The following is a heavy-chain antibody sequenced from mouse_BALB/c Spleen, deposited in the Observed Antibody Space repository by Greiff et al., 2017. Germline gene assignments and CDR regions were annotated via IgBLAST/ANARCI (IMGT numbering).Heavy chain of an antibody. V-gene: IGHV5-17*02. CDR2: ISSGSSTI. Sequence: EVKLVESGGGLVQPGGSRKLSCAASGFTFSSFGMHWVRQAPEKGLEWVAYISSGSSTIYYADTVKGRFTISRDNPKNTLFLQMTSLRSEDTAMYYCAREGNPYYFDYWGQGTTLTVSS. J-gene: IGHJ2*01. CDR3: AREGNPYYFDY. CDR1: GFTFSSFG. D-gene: IGHD2-1*01.